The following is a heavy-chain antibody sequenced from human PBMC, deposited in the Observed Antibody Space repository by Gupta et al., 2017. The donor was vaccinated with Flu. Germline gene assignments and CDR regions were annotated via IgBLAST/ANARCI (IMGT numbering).Heavy chain of an antibody. D-gene: IGHD1-20*01. V-gene: IGHV4-39*01. CDR2: IYYSGST. CDR1: GGSISSVSYY. CDR3: ARRDFKRVTGFDY. J-gene: IGHJ4*02. Sequence: QLQLQESGPGLVKPSETLSLTCTVSGGSISSVSYYWGWIRQPPGKGLEWIGSIYYSGSTYYNPALKSRVTISVDTSKNQFSLKLSSVTAADTAVYYCARRDFKRVTGFDYWGQGTLVTVSS.